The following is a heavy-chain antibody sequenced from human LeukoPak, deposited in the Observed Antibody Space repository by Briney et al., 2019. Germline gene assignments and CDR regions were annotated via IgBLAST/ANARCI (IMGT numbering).Heavy chain of an antibody. CDR3: ARHRRFGGNSCPVLACDY. D-gene: IGHD4-23*01. J-gene: IGHJ4*02. V-gene: IGHV3-11*03. CDR2: ISSSSSYI. Sequence: GGSLRLSCVAYGFTFRDYYKRWIRRAPGKGLEWVSYISSSSSYIDYADSVKGRFTISRDNAKNSLHLQMKGLIAENTAVYYCARHRRFGGNSCPVLACDYSGQGTLVTVSS. CDR1: GFTFRDYY.